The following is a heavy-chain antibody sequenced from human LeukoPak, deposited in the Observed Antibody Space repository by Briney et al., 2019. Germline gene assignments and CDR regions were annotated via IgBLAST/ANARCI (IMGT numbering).Heavy chain of an antibody. CDR3: ARRGGSRYFDY. Sequence: SETLSLTCAVYGGSFSGYYWSWIRQPPGKGLEWIGGINHSGSTNYNPSLKSRVTISVDTSKNQFTLKLSSVTAADTAVYYCARRGGSRYFDYWGQGTLVTVSS. CDR1: GGSFSGYY. CDR2: INHSGST. V-gene: IGHV4-34*01. J-gene: IGHJ4*02. D-gene: IGHD3-16*01.